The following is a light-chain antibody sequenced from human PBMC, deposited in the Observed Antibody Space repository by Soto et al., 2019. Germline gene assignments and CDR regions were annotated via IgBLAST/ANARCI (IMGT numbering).Light chain of an antibody. CDR3: QQYGYSPPFT. CDR2: GAS. Sequence: EIVVTQSAATLSVSPGERATLSCRASQSVNTNFAWYQQKPGQAPRLLIYGASTRAPGIPDRFSGSGSGTDFTLTISRLEPEDLAVYFCQQYGYSPPFTFGPGTKVDIK. CDR1: QSVNTN. J-gene: IGKJ3*01. V-gene: IGKV3-20*01.